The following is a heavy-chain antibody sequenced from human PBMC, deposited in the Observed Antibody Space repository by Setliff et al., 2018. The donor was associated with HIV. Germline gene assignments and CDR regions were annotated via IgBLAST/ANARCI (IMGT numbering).Heavy chain of an antibody. CDR3: VKERWSTRYFDL. Sequence: PGESLKISCSGSGFVFGTYALHWVRQAPGKGLQYISAITSDGNNTYYADSVKGRFTISRDNSKKTLFLQMDSLRIDDTAIYYCVKERWSTRYFDLWGRGSLVTVS. CDR1: GFVFGTYA. V-gene: IGHV3-64D*08. J-gene: IGHJ2*01. D-gene: IGHD6-13*01. CDR2: ITSDGNNT.